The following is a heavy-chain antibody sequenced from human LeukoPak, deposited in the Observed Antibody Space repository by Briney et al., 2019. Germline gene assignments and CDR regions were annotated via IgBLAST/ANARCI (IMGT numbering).Heavy chain of an antibody. CDR1: GFTFSSYA. J-gene: IGHJ5*02. Sequence: GRSLRLSCAASGFTFSSYAMHWVRQAPGKGLEWVAVISYDGSNKYYADSVKGRFTISRDNSKNTLYLQMNSLRAEDTAVYYCAKSHGSGSYHNWFDPWGQGTLVTVSS. V-gene: IGHV3-30*04. D-gene: IGHD3-10*01. CDR3: AKSHGSGSYHNWFDP. CDR2: ISYDGSNK.